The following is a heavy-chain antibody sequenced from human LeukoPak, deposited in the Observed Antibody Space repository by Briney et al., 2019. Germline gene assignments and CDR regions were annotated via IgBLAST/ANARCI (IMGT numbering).Heavy chain of an antibody. J-gene: IGHJ2*01. CDR1: GFTFDDYA. CDR2: ISWNSGSI. D-gene: IGHD6-13*01. CDR3: AKVGVSSSWPLYWYFDL. Sequence: PGGSLRLSCAASGFTFDDYAMHWVRQAPGKGLEWVSGISWNSGSIGYADSVKGRFTISRDNAKNSLYLQMNSLSAEDTALYYCAKVGVSSSWPLYWYFDLWGRGTLVTVSS. V-gene: IGHV3-9*01.